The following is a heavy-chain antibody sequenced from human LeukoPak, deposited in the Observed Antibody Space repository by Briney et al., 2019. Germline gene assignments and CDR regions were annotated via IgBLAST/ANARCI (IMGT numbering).Heavy chain of an antibody. V-gene: IGHV4-59*12. CDR2: IYYSGST. CDR1: GGSISSYY. D-gene: IGHD3-16*01. CDR3: ARDGQLGDYFGY. Sequence: SETLSLTCTVSGGSISSYYWSWIRQPPGKGLEWIGYIYYSGSTNYNPSLKSRVTISVDTSKNQFSLKLSSVTAADTAVYYCARDGQLGDYFGYWGQGTLVTVSS. J-gene: IGHJ4*02.